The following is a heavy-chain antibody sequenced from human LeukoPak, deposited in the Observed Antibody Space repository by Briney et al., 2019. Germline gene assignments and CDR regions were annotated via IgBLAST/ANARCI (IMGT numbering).Heavy chain of an antibody. J-gene: IGHJ6*02. Sequence: PSQTLSLTCAVSGGSISSGGYSWSWIRQPPEKGLEWIGYIYHSGSTYYNPSLKSRVTISVDRSKNQFSLKLSSVTAADTAVYYCHASKSHENDSSGYYAPNYYYGMDVWGQGTTVTVSS. V-gene: IGHV4-30-2*01. D-gene: IGHD3-22*01. CDR1: GGSISSGGYS. CDR3: HASKSHENDSSGYYAPNYYYGMDV. CDR2: IYHSGST.